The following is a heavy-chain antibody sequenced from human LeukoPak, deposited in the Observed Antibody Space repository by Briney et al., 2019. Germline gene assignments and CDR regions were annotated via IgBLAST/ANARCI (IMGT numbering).Heavy chain of an antibody. V-gene: IGHV4-30-4*01. CDR3: ARTHYGDSNFDY. Sequence: KPSQTLSLTCTVSGGSISSGDYYWSWLRQPPGKGLEWIGYIYYSGSTYCNPSLKSRVTISVDTSKNQFSLKLSSVTAADTAVYYCARTHYGDSNFDYWGQGTLVTVS. CDR1: GGSISSGDYY. CDR2: IYYSGST. D-gene: IGHD4-17*01. J-gene: IGHJ4*02.